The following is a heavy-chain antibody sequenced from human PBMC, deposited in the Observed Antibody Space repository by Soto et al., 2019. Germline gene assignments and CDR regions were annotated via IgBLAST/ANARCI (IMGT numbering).Heavy chain of an antibody. J-gene: IGHJ4*02. V-gene: IGHV4-34*01. D-gene: IGHD2-15*01. CDR1: GGSFGGYY. Sequence: SETLSLTCAVYGGSFGGYYWSWIRQPPGKGLEWIGEINHSGSTNYNPSLKSRVTISVDTSKNQFSLKLSSVTAADTAVYYCARTGRTFDYWGQGTLVTVSS. CDR3: ARTGRTFDY. CDR2: INHSGST.